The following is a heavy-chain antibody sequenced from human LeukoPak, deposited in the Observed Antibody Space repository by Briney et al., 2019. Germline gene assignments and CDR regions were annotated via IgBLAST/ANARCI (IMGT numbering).Heavy chain of an antibody. CDR2: IYYSGST. Sequence: PSETLSLTCTVSGGSISSYYWSWLRQPPGKGLEWIGYIYYSGSTNYTPSLTSRVTISVDTSKNQFSLKLSSVTAADTAVYYCAREPTRTSPDYWGQGTLVTVSS. CDR1: GGSISSYY. D-gene: IGHD1-7*01. V-gene: IGHV4-59*01. J-gene: IGHJ4*02. CDR3: AREPTRTSPDY.